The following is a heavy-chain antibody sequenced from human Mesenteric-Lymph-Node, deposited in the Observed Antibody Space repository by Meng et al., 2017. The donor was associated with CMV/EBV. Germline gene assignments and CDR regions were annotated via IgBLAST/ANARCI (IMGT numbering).Heavy chain of an antibody. J-gene: IGHJ4*02. CDR1: GGSISNSNW. D-gene: IGHD2-2*01. V-gene: IGHV4-4*02. CDR2: IYRSGST. Sequence: GSLRLSCAVSGGSISNSNWWSWVRQPPGKGLEWIGEIYRSGSTNYNPSLKSRVTISLDKSKNQFSLRLSSVTAADTAVYYCARRYCDNTSCYHFDYWGQGTLVTVSS. CDR3: ARRYCDNTSCYHFDY.